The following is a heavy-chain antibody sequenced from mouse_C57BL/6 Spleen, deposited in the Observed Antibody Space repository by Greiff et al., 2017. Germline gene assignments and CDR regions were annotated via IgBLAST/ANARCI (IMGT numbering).Heavy chain of an antibody. J-gene: IGHJ3*01. D-gene: IGHD2-5*01. Sequence: EVKVVESGGGLVKPGGSLKLSCAASGFTFSSYAMSWVRQTPEKRLEWVATISDGGSYTYYPDNVKGRFTISRDNAKNKLYMQMSHLKSEDTSMYYCARDNCYSNPWFAYWGQGTLVTVSA. CDR1: GFTFSSYA. V-gene: IGHV5-4*01. CDR3: ARDNCYSNPWFAY. CDR2: ISDGGSYT.